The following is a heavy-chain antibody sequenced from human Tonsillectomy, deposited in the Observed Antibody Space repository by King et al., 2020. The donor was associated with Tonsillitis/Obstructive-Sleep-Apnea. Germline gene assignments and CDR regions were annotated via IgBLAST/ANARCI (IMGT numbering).Heavy chain of an antibody. CDR3: ARDLGLGGPLIY. V-gene: IGHV1-69*01. CDR1: GGTFSSSA. D-gene: IGHD3-16*01. CDR2: ITPMLHTA. J-gene: IGHJ4*02. Sequence: LVQSGAEVKKPGSSVKVSCKPTGGTFSSSAFNWVRQAPGQGFEWMGGITPMLHTANYAQKFQVRVTITADESTSTAYLELGSLRSDDTAVYYCARDLGLGGPLIYWGQGTLVTVSS.